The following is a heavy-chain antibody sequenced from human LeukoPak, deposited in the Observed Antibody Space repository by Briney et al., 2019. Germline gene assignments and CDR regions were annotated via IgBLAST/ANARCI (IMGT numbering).Heavy chain of an antibody. Sequence: GGSLRLSCAVSGITLSNYGMSWVRQAPGKRLEWVAGIIDSGGSTNYADSVKGRFTISRDNPKNTLYLQMNSLRTEDTAVYFCAKRGVVIRVILVGFHKEAYYFDSWGQGALVTVSS. CDR2: IIDSGGST. D-gene: IGHD3-22*01. V-gene: IGHV3-23*01. J-gene: IGHJ4*02. CDR3: AKRGVVIRVILVGFHKEAYYFDS. CDR1: GITLSNYG.